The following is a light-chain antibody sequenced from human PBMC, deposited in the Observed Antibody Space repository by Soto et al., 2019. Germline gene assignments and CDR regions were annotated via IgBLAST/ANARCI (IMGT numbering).Light chain of an antibody. CDR3: QQRGNWPLT. J-gene: IGKJ4*01. Sequence: EIVLTQSPATLSLSPGERATLSCRASQSVSSYLAWYRQKPGQAPRLLIYDASNRAAGIPARFSGSWSGTDFTLTISSLEPEDFAVYYCQQRGNWPLTFGGGTRVDIK. V-gene: IGKV3-11*01. CDR1: QSVSSY. CDR2: DAS.